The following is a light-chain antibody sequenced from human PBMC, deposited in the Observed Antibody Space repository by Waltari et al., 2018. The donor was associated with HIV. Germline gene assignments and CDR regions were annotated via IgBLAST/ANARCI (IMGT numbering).Light chain of an antibody. Sequence: QSALTQPASVSGSPGQSITLSCTGTSSDVGSYNPVSWYQQHPGKAPKLMIYEVSKRPSGVSNRFSGSKSGNTASLTISGLQAEDEADYYCCSYAGSIRVFGGGTKLTVL. J-gene: IGLJ2*01. CDR1: SSDVGSYNP. V-gene: IGLV2-23*02. CDR3: CSYAGSIRV. CDR2: EVS.